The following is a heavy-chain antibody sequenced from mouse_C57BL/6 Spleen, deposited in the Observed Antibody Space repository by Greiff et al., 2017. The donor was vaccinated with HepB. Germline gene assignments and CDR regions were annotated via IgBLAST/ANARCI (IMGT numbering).Heavy chain of an antibody. CDR3: ARERDGYYVYAMDY. CDR2: IYPGDGDT. V-gene: IGHV1-82*01. D-gene: IGHD2-3*01. CDR1: GYAFSSSW. Sequence: VHLVESGPELVKPGASVKISCKASGYAFSSSWMNWVKQRPGKGLEWIGRIYPGDGDTNYNGKFKGKATLTADKSSSTAYMQLSSLTSEDSAVYFCARERDGYYVYAMDYWGQGTSVTVSS. J-gene: IGHJ4*01.